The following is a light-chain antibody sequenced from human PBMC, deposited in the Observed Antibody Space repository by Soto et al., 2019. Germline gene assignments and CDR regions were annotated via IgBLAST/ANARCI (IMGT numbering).Light chain of an antibody. CDR1: ESLSTY. CDR3: QSYNDWPIT. V-gene: IGKV3-15*01. Sequence: EIVMTQSPATLSVSPGERVTLSCRASESLSTYLAWYQQKPGQAPRLLIYGASTKATGIPARFSGSGSATDFTLTISSLKSEDFAVYYCQSYNDWPITFGQGTKLEI. J-gene: IGKJ2*01. CDR2: GAS.